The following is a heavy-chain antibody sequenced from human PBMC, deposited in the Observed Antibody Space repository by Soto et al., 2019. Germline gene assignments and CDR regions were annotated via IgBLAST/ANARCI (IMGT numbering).Heavy chain of an antibody. CDR2: IIPMFGTA. V-gene: IGHV1-69*06. CDR1: GGTFSSYA. Sequence: QVQLVQSGAEVKKPGSSVKVSCKTSGGTFSSYAISWVRQAPGQGLEWMGGIIPMFGTANYAQKFQGRVTITADKSTSTAYMELSSMRSEDTAVYYCARSGDSLRGGGSDWGQGTLVTVSS. CDR3: ARSGDSLRGGGSD. J-gene: IGHJ4*02. D-gene: IGHD1-26*01.